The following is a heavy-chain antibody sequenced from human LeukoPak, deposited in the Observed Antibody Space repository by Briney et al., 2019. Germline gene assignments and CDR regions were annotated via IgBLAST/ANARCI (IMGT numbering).Heavy chain of an antibody. Sequence: GGSLRLSCAASGFTFDDYAMHWVRQAPGKGLEWVSGISWNSGSIGYADSVKGRFTISRDNAKNSLYLQMNSLRAEDTAVYYCARGGVDTAMVIDYWGQGTLVTVSS. CDR1: GFTFDDYA. J-gene: IGHJ4*02. D-gene: IGHD5-18*01. V-gene: IGHV3-9*01. CDR3: ARGGVDTAMVIDY. CDR2: ISWNSGSI.